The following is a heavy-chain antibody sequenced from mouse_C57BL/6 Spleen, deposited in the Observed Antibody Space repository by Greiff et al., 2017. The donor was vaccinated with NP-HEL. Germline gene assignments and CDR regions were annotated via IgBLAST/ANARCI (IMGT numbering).Heavy chain of an antibody. CDR3: ARDYGY. CDR1: GYAFSSSW. CDR2: IYPGDGDT. D-gene: IGHD1-1*01. J-gene: IGHJ4*01. Sequence: VKLQESGPELVKPGASVKISCKASGYAFSSSWMNWVKQRPGKGLEWIGRIYPGDGDTNYNGTFKGKATLTADKSSSTAYMQLSSLTSEDSAVYFCARDYGYWGQGTSVTVSS. V-gene: IGHV1-82*01.